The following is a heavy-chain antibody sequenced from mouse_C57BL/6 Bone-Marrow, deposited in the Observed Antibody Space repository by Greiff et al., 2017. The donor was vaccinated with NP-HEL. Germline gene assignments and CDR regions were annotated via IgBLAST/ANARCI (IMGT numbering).Heavy chain of an antibody. CDR1: GFNIKDDN. V-gene: IGHV14-4*01. D-gene: IGHD2-3*01. CDR2: IDPENGDT. CDR3: TTWGWLLRSFAY. Sequence: EVQLQQSGAELVRPGASVKLSCTASGFNIKDDNMHWVKQRPEQGLEWIGWIDPENGDTEYASKFQGKATITADPSSNTAYLQLSSLTSEDTAVYYCTTWGWLLRSFAYWGQGTLVTVSA. J-gene: IGHJ3*01.